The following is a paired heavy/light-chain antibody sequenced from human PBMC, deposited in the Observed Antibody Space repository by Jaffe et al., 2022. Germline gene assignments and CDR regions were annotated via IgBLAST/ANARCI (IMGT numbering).Heavy chain of an antibody. V-gene: IGHV3-74*01. Sequence: EVQLVESGGGLVQPGGSLRLSCAASGFTFTNYKMHWVRQAPGKGLVWVSRINTDGSSTNYADSVKGRFTISRDNAKNTLYLQMNSLRAEDTAVYYCARGFRDYWGQGTLVTVSS. J-gene: IGHJ4*02. CDR2: INTDGSST. D-gene: IGHD3-10*01. CDR1: GFTFTNYK. CDR3: ARGFRDY.
Light chain of an antibody. Sequence: DIVMTQTPLPLSVTPGQPASISCKSSQSLLHSDGKTYLSWYLQKPGQPPQLLIYEVSNRFSGAPDRFSGSGSGTDFTLKISRVEAEDVGVYYCMQSTQLPFIFGPGTKVDIK. V-gene: IGKV2D-29*01. CDR2: EVS. J-gene: IGKJ3*01. CDR1: QSLLHSDGKTY. CDR3: MQSTQLPFI.